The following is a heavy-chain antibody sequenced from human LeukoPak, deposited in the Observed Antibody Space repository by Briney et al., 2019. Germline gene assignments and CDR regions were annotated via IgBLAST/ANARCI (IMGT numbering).Heavy chain of an antibody. CDR2: INPNSGDT. CDR1: GYTFTDYY. D-gene: IGHD6-13*01. J-gene: IGHJ5*02. Sequence: ASVKVSCKASGYTFTDYYMHWVRQAPGQGLEWMGWINPNSGDTNYAQKFQGRVTMTRDTSISTAYMELSRLRSDDTAVYYCARSSGGQLAIYNWFDPWGQGTLVTVSS. V-gene: IGHV1-2*02. CDR3: ARSSGGQLAIYNWFDP.